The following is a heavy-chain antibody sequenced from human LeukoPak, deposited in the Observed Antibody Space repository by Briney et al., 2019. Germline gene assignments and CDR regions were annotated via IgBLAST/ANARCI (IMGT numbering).Heavy chain of an antibody. D-gene: IGHD7-27*01. CDR1: GFTFSTYW. V-gene: IGHV3-7*01. CDR2: IKQDGSEK. CDR3: ARPAGWGSLDF. Sequence: GGSLRLSCAASGFTFSTYWMSWVRQAPGEGLEWVTNIKQDGSEKYYVDSVKGRFTISKDNAKNSLYLQMNSLRAEDTAVYYCARPAGWGSLDFWGQGTLVTVSS. J-gene: IGHJ4*02.